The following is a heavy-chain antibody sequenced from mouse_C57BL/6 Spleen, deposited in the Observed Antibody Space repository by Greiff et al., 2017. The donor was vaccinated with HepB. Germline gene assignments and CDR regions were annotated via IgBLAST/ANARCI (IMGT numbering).Heavy chain of an antibody. CDR1: GFNIKNTY. V-gene: IGHV14-3*01. Sequence: EVQLQQSVAELVRPGASVKLSCTASGFNIKNTYMHWVKQRPEQGLEWIGRIDPANGNTKSAPKFQGKATITADTSSNKAYLQLRSLTSEDTAIYYCASPSSYGTRRVYFDFWGQGTTLSVSS. D-gene: IGHD1-1*01. CDR3: ASPSSYGTRRVYFDF. CDR2: IDPANGNT. J-gene: IGHJ2*01.